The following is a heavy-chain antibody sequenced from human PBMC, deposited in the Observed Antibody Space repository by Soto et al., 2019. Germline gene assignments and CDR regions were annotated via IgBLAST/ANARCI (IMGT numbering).Heavy chain of an antibody. Sequence: EVLLVESGGGLVQPGGSLKLSCAASGFVFKDSSIHWVRQASGKGLEWVGRIRDRAFSYATAYAASVKGRFTISRDDSTNTAYLQMNGRKTEDTAIYYCTRLISAAQDYWGQGPLVTVSS. CDR3: TRLISAAQDY. CDR2: IRDRAFSYAT. V-gene: IGHV3-73*01. CDR1: GFVFKDSS. J-gene: IGHJ4*02. D-gene: IGHD3-10*01.